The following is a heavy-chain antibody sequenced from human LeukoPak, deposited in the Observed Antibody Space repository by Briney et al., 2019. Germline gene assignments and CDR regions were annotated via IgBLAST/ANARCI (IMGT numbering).Heavy chain of an antibody. CDR3: AREGLAAAGSWLPAFDI. Sequence: SETLSLTCTVSGGSISSYYWSWIRQPAGKGLEWIGRIYTSGSTNYNPSLKSRVTMSVDTSKNQFSLKLSSMTAADTAVYYCAREGLAAAGSWLPAFDIWGQGTMVTVSS. CDR2: IYTSGST. CDR1: GGSISSYY. V-gene: IGHV4-4*07. J-gene: IGHJ3*02. D-gene: IGHD6-13*01.